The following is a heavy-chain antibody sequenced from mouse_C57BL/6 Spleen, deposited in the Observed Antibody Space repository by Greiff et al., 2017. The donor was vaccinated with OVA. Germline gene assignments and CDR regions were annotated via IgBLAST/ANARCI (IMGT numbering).Heavy chain of an antibody. J-gene: IGHJ4*01. CDR2: IYPGSGST. CDR1: GYTFTSYW. V-gene: IGHV1-55*01. Sequence: VQLQQSGAELVKPGASVKMSCKASGYTFTSYWITWVKQRPGQGLEWIGDIYPGSGSTNYNEKFKSKATLTVDTSSCTAYMQLSSLTSEDSAVYYCARSDGHYAMDYWGQGTSVTVSS. CDR3: ARSDGHYAMDY. D-gene: IGHD2-3*01.